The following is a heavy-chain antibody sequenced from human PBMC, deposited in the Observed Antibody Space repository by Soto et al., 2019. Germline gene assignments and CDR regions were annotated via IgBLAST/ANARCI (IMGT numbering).Heavy chain of an antibody. Sequence: PVGSLRLSCACSVLTFSNYGMHWVRHAPGKWLEWVAVISYDGSKKNYADSVKGRFTISRDNSKNTLYLQMNSLRAEDTAVYYCVREWPNLHPFEYWGQGTLVNVSS. CDR2: ISYDGSKK. V-gene: IGHV3-30*03. CDR1: VLTFSNYG. J-gene: IGHJ4*02. D-gene: IGHD1-1*01. CDR3: VREWPNLHPFEY.